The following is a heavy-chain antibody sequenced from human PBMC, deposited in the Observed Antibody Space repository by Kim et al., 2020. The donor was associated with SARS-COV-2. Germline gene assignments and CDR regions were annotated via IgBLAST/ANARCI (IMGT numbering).Heavy chain of an antibody. Sequence: GESLKISCKGSGYSFTSYWIGWVRQMPGKGLEWMGIIYPGDSDTRYSPSFQGQVTISADKSISTAYLQWSSLKASDTAMYYCARNRPRVKYCTNGVCYYYYYGMDVWGQGTTVTVSS. CDR1: GYSFTSYW. V-gene: IGHV5-51*01. CDR3: ARNRPRVKYCTNGVCYYYYYGMDV. D-gene: IGHD2-8*01. J-gene: IGHJ6*02. CDR2: IYPGDSDT.